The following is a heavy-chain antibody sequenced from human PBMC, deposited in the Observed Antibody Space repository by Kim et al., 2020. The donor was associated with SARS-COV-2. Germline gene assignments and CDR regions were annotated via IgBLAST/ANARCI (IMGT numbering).Heavy chain of an antibody. CDR2: IYYSGST. D-gene: IGHD3-10*01. J-gene: IGHJ4*02. V-gene: IGHV4-39*07. CDR3: ARVDYYGSGRAGYVDY. CDR1: GGSISSSSYY. Sequence: SETLSLTCTVSGGSISSSSYYWGWIRQPPGKGLEWIGSIYYSGSTYYNPSLKSRVTISVDTSKNQFSLKLSSVTAADTAVYYCARVDYYGSGRAGYVDYWGQGTLVTVSS.